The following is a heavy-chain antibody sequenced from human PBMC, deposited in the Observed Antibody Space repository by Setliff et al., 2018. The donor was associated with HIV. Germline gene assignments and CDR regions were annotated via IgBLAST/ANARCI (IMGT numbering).Heavy chain of an antibody. CDR1: GGSFRSSRYY. Sequence: TASETLSLTCTVAGGSFRSSRYYWGWIRQPPGKGLEWIGNIHYGGFFWYSPSLKSRVTISVDTSKNQFSLKLSSVTAADTAVYYCARPALGIGGGSRFDNWGQGTRVTVSS. CDR3: ARPALGIGGGSRFDN. V-gene: IGHV4-39*01. CDR2: IHYGGFF. D-gene: IGHD3-3*01. J-gene: IGHJ4*02.